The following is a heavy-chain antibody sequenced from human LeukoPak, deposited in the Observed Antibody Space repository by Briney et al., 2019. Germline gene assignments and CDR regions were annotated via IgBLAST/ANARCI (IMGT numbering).Heavy chain of an antibody. D-gene: IGHD3-22*01. CDR2: INPNSGGT. CDR3: ARCPYYYDSSGYYYLSYNWFDP. J-gene: IGHJ5*02. V-gene: IGHV1-2*06. CDR1: GYTFTGYY. Sequence: ASVKVSCKASGYTFTGYYMHWVRQAPGQGLEWMGRINPNSGGTNYAQKFQGRVTMTRDTSISTAYMELSRLRSDDTAVYYCARCPYYYDSSGYYYLSYNWFDPWGQGTLVTVSS.